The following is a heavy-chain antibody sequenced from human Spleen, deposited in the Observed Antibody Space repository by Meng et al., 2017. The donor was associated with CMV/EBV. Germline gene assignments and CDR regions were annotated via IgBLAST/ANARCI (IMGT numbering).Heavy chain of an antibody. CDR3: AHRLLDSSGWYYLSLDY. CDR1: GSSLSTSGVG. Sequence: QITLKDSGPTLVKPTPTLTLTCTSSGSSLSTSGVGVGWIRQPPGKALEWLALIYWDDDKRYSPSLKSRLTITKDTSKNQVVLTMTNMDPVDTATYYCAHRLLDSSGWYYLSLDYWGQGTLGNVST. CDR2: IYWDDDK. J-gene: IGHJ4*02. V-gene: IGHV2-5*02. D-gene: IGHD6-19*01.